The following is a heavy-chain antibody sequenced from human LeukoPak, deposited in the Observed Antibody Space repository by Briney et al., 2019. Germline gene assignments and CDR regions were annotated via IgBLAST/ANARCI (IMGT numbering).Heavy chain of an antibody. CDR2: IYYSGST. Sequence: SETLSLTCTVSGGSISSSSYYWGWIRQPPGKGLEWIGSIYYSGSTYYNPSLKSRVTISVDTSKNQFSLKLSSVTAADTAVYYCARVSTMIVVVIGPYYYYYGMDVWGQGTTVTVSS. CDR3: ARVSTMIVVVIGPYYYYYGMDV. J-gene: IGHJ6*02. V-gene: IGHV4-39*07. CDR1: GGSISSSSYY. D-gene: IGHD3-22*01.